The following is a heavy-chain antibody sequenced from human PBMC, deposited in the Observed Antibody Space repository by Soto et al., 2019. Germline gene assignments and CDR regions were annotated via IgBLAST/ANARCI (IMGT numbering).Heavy chain of an antibody. Sequence: GESVTISCKGSGYSFTSYGIAWVRQMPGKGLECMGIIYPGDSDTRYSPSFQGQVTISADKSISTAYLQWSSLKASDTAMYYCARRQIRNDGMDVWGQGTTVTVSS. V-gene: IGHV5-51*01. J-gene: IGHJ6*01. D-gene: IGHD1-1*01. CDR1: GYSFTSYG. CDR3: ARRQIRNDGMDV. CDR2: IYPGDSDT.